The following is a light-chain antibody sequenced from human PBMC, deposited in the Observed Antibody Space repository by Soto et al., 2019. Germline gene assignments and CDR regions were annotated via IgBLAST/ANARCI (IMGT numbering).Light chain of an antibody. CDR2: GAS. Sequence: IVLTKSPGTLSLYPGERATLSCRASQSVSSSYLDWYQQKPGQAPRLLIYGASSRATGIPDRFSGSGSGTDFELTISRLEPEDFEVYSCQQYGSSPYTVGQATKLESK. CDR1: QSVSSSY. V-gene: IGKV3-20*01. J-gene: IGKJ2*01. CDR3: QQYGSSPYT.